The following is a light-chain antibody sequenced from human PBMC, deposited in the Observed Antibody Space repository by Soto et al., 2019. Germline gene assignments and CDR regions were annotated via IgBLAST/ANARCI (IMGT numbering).Light chain of an antibody. CDR3: QHYGRSPGLT. Sequence: EIVMTQSPATLSVSAGERATLSCRASQSVRTNVAWYQQIPGQAPRLLVYGASTRATGVPARFTGSGSGIEFTLTISRLESEDFAVYYCQHYGRSPGLTFGGGTKVDIK. CDR1: QSVRTN. V-gene: IGKV3-15*01. J-gene: IGKJ4*01. CDR2: GAS.